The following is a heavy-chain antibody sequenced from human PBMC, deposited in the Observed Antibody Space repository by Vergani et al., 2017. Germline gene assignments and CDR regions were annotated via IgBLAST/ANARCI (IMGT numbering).Heavy chain of an antibody. CDR3: ARDGVGATTEFDY. CDR2: ISVYNGNT. Sequence: QVQLVQSGAEVKKPGASVKVSCKASGYTFTSYGISWVRQAPGQGLEWMGWISVYNGNTNYAQKLQGRVTMTRDTSTSTVYMELSSLRSEDTAIYYCARDGVGATTEFDYWGQGTLVTVSS. D-gene: IGHD1-26*01. J-gene: IGHJ4*02. V-gene: IGHV1-18*01. CDR1: GYTFTSYG.